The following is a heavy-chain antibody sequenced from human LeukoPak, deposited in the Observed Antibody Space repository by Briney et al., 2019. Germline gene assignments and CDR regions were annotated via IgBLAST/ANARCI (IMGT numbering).Heavy chain of an antibody. V-gene: IGHV4-34*01. CDR3: ASPIYGDYTENGFDI. CDR2: INHSGST. Sequence: SETLSLTCAVYGGSFSGYYWSWIRQPPGKGLEWIGAINHSGSTNYNPSLKSRVTISLDTSKNLFSLKLNSVTAADTAVYYCASPIYGDYTENGFDIWGQGTMVTVSS. D-gene: IGHD4-17*01. CDR1: GGSFSGYY. J-gene: IGHJ3*02.